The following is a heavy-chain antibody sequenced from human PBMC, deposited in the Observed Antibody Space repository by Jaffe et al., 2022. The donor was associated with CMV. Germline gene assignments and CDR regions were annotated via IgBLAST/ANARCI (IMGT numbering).Heavy chain of an antibody. J-gene: IGHJ4*02. CDR3: ANYDCINTCYRNFES. V-gene: IGHV3-23*01. CDR2: ISSGGGDK. D-gene: IGHD2-2*01. Sequence: EVQLLESGGGLVQPGGSLRLSCTASGFTFSRSAMTWVRQAPGRGLEWVSSISSGGGDKYHADSVKGRFTISRDNSKNTLYLQMSSLRADDTAVYYCANYDCINTCYRNFESWGQGTLVTVSS. CDR1: GFTFSRSA.